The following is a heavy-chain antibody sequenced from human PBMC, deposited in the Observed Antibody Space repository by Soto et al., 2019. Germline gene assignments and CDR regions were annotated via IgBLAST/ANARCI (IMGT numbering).Heavy chain of an antibody. Sequence: SETLSLTCTVSGGSISSSSYYWGWIRQPPGKGLEWIGYIYYSGSTYYNPSLKSRVTISVDTSKNQFSLKLSSVTAADTAVYYCARVIGYCSSTSCYEIDAFDVWGQGTMVTVSS. V-gene: IGHV4-39*07. CDR1: GGSISSSSYY. CDR3: ARVIGYCSSTSCYEIDAFDV. CDR2: IYYSGST. D-gene: IGHD2-2*01. J-gene: IGHJ3*01.